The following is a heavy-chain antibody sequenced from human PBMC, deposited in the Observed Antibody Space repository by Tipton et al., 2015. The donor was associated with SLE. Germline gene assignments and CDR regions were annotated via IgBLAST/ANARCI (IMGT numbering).Heavy chain of an antibody. D-gene: IGHD4-17*01. V-gene: IGHV4-59*12. J-gene: IGHJ5*02. Sequence: LRLSCTVSGGSMSNYCWSWIRQPPGKGLEWIGDICDIGTTIYNPSLKSRVSISLDTSKNQFSLKLTSVTAADTAAYYCVGGLGETDTGDYGDLWGQGTLVTVSS. CDR1: GGSMSNYC. CDR2: ICDIGTT. CDR3: VGGLGETDTGDYGDL.